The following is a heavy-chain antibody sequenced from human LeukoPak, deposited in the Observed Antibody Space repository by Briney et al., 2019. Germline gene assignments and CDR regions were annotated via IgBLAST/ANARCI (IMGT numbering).Heavy chain of an antibody. CDR2: ISYDGSNK. V-gene: IGHV3-30*03. CDR3: AREGGTIYYYYGMDV. Sequence: PGGSLRLSCAASGFTFSSYGMHWVRQAPGKGLEWVAVISYDGSNKYYADSVKGRFTISRDNSKNTLYLQMNSLRAEDTAVYYCAREGGTIYYYYGMDVWGQGTTVTVSS. CDR1: GFTFSSYG. J-gene: IGHJ6*02. D-gene: IGHD3-16*01.